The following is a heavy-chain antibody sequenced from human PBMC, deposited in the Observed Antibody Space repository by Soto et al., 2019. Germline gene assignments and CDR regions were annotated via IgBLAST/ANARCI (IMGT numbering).Heavy chain of an antibody. V-gene: IGHV3-23*01. CDR1: GFTFNSYA. D-gene: IGHD2-15*01. CDR2: IRSSGSVT. CDR3: AKGPGTMVVAASFFDY. J-gene: IGHJ4*02. Sequence: GGSLRLSCAASGFTFNSYAMSWVLQTPGQGLEWVSSIRSSGSVTYYGDAVKGRFIISRDNSKNTLFLQMNSLRAEDTAIYYCAKGPGTMVVAASFFDYWGQGALVTVSS.